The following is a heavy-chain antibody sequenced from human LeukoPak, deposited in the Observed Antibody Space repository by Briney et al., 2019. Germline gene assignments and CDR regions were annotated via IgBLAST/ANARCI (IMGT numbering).Heavy chain of an antibody. J-gene: IGHJ6*03. Sequence: LGGSLRLSCAASGFTVSSNYMSWVRQAPGKGLQWVSAVSGSGAHTYYADSMKGRFTISRDNSRDTLYLQMNSLRAEDTAIYICAKDGGTYPYFLDVWGKGTTVIVSS. CDR3: AKDGGTYPYFLDV. CDR2: VSGSGAHT. CDR1: GFTVSSNY. V-gene: IGHV3-23*01. D-gene: IGHD1-26*01.